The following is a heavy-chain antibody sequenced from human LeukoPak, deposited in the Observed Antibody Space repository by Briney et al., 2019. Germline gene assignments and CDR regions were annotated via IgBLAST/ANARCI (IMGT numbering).Heavy chain of an antibody. CDR2: IVPIFGTA. V-gene: IGHV1-69*13. J-gene: IGHJ4*02. D-gene: IGHD2-8*01. CDR3: ARGPPYCTNGVCFHFDY. Sequence: ASVKVSCKASGGTFSSYAISWVRQAPGQGLEWMGGIVPIFGTANYAQKFQGRVTITADESTSTAYMELSSLRSEDTAVYYYARGPPYCTNGVCFHFDYWGQGTPVTVSS. CDR1: GGTFSSYA.